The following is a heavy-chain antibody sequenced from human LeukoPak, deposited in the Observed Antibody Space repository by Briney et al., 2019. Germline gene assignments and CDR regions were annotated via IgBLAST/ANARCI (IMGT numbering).Heavy chain of an antibody. CDR2: ISGDGGST. V-gene: IGHV3-43*02. J-gene: IGHJ4*02. Sequence: PGGSLRLSCAASGFTFDDYAMHWVRQAPGKGLEWVSLISGDGGSTYYADSVKGRFTISRDNSKNSLYLQMNSLRTEDTALYYCAKDMLPGIAAAGTGFDYWGQGTLVTVSS. CDR1: GFTFDDYA. D-gene: IGHD6-13*01. CDR3: AKDMLPGIAAAGTGFDY.